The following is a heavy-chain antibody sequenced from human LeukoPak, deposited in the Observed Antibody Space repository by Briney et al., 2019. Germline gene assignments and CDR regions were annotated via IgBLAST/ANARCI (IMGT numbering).Heavy chain of an antibody. J-gene: IGHJ4*02. CDR2: IKQAGSEK. D-gene: IGHD2-2*01. CDR1: GFTFSTYW. V-gene: IGHV3-7*04. CDR3: ARGGYQLLWY. Sequence: GGSLRLSCAASGFTFSTYWMSWVRQAPGTGLEWVASIKQAGSEKSYVDSVKGRFTISRDNAKNSLYLQMNSLRAEDTAVYYCARGGYQLLWYWGQGTLVTVSS.